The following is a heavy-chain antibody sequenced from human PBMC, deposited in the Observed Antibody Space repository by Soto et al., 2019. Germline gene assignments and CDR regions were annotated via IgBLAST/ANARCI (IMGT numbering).Heavy chain of an antibody. CDR3: ARRGGGNYPFYFDF. CDR2: MSHGGST. D-gene: IGHD1-26*01. CDR1: GVSIDSSYW. Sequence: SETLSLTCGVSGVSIDSSYWWGWVRQPPGKDLEWLGDMSHGGSTNYNPSLKSRVTISVDRSKNQFSLKLTSVTAADTAVYYCARRGGGNYPFYFDFWGQGALVTVSS. V-gene: IGHV4-4*02. J-gene: IGHJ4*02.